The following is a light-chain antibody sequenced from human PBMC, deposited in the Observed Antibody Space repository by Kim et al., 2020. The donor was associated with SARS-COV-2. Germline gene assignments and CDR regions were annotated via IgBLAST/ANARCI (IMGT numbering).Light chain of an antibody. CDR2: DVT. J-gene: IGLJ3*02. CDR1: NSDIGSYNY. Sequence: QSALTQPASVSGSPGQSITISCTGTNSDIGSYNYVSWYQHHPGKAPKLLIYDVTKRPSGVSNRFSGSKSGSTASLTISGLQAEDEADYYCSSYTSSKTWLFGGGTQLPS. CDR3: SSYTSSKTWL. V-gene: IGLV2-14*03.